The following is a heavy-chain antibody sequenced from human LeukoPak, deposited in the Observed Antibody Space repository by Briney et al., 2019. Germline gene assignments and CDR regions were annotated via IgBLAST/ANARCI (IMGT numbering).Heavy chain of an antibody. V-gene: IGHV1-2*02. Sequence: ASVKVSCKASGYTFTGYYMHWVRQAPGQGLEWMGWINPNSGGTNYAQKFQGRVTMTGDTSISTAYMELSRLRSDDTAVYYCARSGSTTGTTRGSHFDYWGQGTLVTVSS. CDR1: GYTFTGYY. J-gene: IGHJ4*02. CDR2: INPNSGGT. CDR3: ARSGSTTGTTRGSHFDY. D-gene: IGHD1-1*01.